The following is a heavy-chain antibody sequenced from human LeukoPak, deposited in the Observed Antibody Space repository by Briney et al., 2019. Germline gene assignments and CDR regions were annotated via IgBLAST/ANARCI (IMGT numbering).Heavy chain of an antibody. CDR2: INPSGGST. J-gene: IGHJ6*01. CDR3: ARDLAGSGSYLSYGMDV. Sequence: ASVTVSCKASGYTFTNYYMHWVRQAPGQGLEWMGIINPSGGSTTYTQKFQGRVTMTRDTSTSTVYMELSSLRSEDTAVYYCARDLAGSGSYLSYGMDVWGQGTTVTASS. D-gene: IGHD3-10*01. V-gene: IGHV1-46*01. CDR1: GYTFTNYY.